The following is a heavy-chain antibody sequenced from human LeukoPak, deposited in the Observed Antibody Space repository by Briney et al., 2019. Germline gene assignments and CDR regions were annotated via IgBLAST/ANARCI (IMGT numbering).Heavy chain of an antibody. V-gene: IGHV4-39*07. J-gene: IGHJ3*02. Sequence: PSETLSLTCSVSDDSVTSSSYYWGWIRQSPGRGLEWVGSIYSRGTTFYNPSLKSRVTMSVATSKNQFSLNLSSMTAADTAVYYCARFLITFAGEAFDIWGQGTMVTVSS. CDR2: IYSRGTT. D-gene: IGHD3-16*01. CDR3: ARFLITFAGEAFDI. CDR1: DDSVTSSSYY.